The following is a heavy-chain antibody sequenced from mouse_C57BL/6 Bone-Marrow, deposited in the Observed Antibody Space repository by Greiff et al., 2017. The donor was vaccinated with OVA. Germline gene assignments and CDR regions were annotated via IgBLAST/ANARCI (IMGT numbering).Heavy chain of an antibody. CDR2: INPNYGTT. Sequence: VQLKQSGPELVKPGASVKISCKASGYSFTDYNMNWVKQSNGKSLEWIGVINPNYGTTSYNQKFKGKATLTVDKSSSTAYMQFSSLTSEDSAIYYCARSTTVVATRGYFDVWGTGTTVTVSS. CDR1: GYSFTDYN. V-gene: IGHV1-39*01. D-gene: IGHD1-1*01. CDR3: ARSTTVVATRGYFDV. J-gene: IGHJ1*03.